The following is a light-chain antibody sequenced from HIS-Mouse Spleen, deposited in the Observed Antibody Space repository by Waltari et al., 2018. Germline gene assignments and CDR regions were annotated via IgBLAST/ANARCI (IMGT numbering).Light chain of an antibody. CDR2: GAS. V-gene: IGKV3-15*01. CDR3: QQYNNWPRT. Sequence: EIVMTQSPATLPVSPGERATLPCRARRSVSSHLAWYQQKPGQAPRLLIYGASTRATGIPARFSGSGSGTEFTLTISSLQSEDFAVYYCQQYNNWPRTFGQGTKVEIK. CDR1: RSVSSH. J-gene: IGKJ1*01.